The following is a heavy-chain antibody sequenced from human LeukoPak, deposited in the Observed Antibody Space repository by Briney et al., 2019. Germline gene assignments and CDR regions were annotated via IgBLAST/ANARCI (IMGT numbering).Heavy chain of an antibody. CDR2: ISSSSSYI. D-gene: IGHD4-17*01. J-gene: IGHJ4*02. V-gene: IGHV3-21*01. CDR1: GFTFSSYA. Sequence: GGSLRLSCAASGFTFSSYAMHWVRQAPGKGLEWVSSISSSSSYIYYADSVKGRFTISRDNAKNSLYLQMNSLRAEDTAVYYCARAPRYGDYAMDWGQGTLVTVSS. CDR3: ARAPRYGDYAMD.